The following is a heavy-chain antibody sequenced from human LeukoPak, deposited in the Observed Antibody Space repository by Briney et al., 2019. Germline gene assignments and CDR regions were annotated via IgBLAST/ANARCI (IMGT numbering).Heavy chain of an antibody. V-gene: IGHV3-30*03. CDR1: GVTFSSYD. CDR2: ISYDGSGK. CDR3: ARQFDY. J-gene: IGHJ4*02. Sequence: QAGGSLRLSCAASGVTFSSYDMHWVRQAPGKGLEWVGVISYDGSGKYYSESVKRRFAISRDNSKNTLYLQTTSLRAEDTAAYYCARQFDYWRQGALVTVSS.